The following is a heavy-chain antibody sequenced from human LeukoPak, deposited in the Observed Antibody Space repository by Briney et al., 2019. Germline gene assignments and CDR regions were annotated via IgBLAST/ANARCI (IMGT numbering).Heavy chain of an antibody. V-gene: IGHV3-53*01. Sequence: PGGSLRLSCAASGFTVSSNYMSWVRQAPGKGLEWVSVIYSGGSTYYADSVKGRFTISRDNSKNTLYLQMNSLRAEDTAVYYCARAESSGWYRSYCFDYWGQGTLVTVSS. CDR2: IYSGGST. J-gene: IGHJ4*02. CDR1: GFTVSSNY. D-gene: IGHD6-19*01. CDR3: ARAESSGWYRSYCFDY.